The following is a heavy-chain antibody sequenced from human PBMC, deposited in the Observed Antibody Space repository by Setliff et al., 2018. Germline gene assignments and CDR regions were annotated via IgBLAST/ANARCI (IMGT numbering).Heavy chain of an antibody. Sequence: PSETLSLTCTVSGGSISIHYWSWIRQPPGKGLEWIGSIYHSGNTYYNPSRNSRLTISVDKSKNQFSLRLTSVTAADTAIYYCARVRNTLNGFFDYWSQGTLVTVSS. J-gene: IGHJ4*02. V-gene: IGHV4-59*11. D-gene: IGHD1-1*01. CDR3: ARVRNTLNGFFDY. CDR2: IYHSGNT. CDR1: GGSISIHY.